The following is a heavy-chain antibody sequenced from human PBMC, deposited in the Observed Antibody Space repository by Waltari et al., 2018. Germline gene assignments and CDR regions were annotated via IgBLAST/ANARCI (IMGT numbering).Heavy chain of an antibody. D-gene: IGHD6-13*01. J-gene: IGHJ6*02. V-gene: IGHV1-69*01. Sequence: QVQLVQSGAAVKKPGSSVKVSCKDSGGTFSSYAISWVRQAPGQGLEWLGGNIPSLGTANYARKFQGRVTITADESTSTAYMELSSLRSEDTAVYYCAIPTRIAAVNPTGYYYGMDVWGQGTTVTVSS. CDR3: AIPTRIAAVNPTGYYYGMDV. CDR1: GGTFSSYA. CDR2: NIPSLGTA.